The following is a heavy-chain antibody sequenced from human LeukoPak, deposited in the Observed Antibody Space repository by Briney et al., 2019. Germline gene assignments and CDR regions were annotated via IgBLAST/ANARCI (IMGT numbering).Heavy chain of an antibody. J-gene: IGHJ4*02. CDR2: MNPNSGNT. CDR1: GYTFTSYD. Sequence: ASVKVSCKASGYTFTSYDINWVRQATGQGLEWMGWMNPNSGNTGYAQKFQGRVTMTRNTSISTAYMELSSLRSEDTAVYYCARGVPMGYYDSSGYNDYWGQGTLVTVSS. CDR3: ARGVPMGYYDSSGYNDY. V-gene: IGHV1-8*01. D-gene: IGHD3-22*01.